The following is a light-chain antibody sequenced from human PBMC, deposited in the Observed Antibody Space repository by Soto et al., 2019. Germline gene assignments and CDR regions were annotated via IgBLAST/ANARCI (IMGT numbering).Light chain of an antibody. CDR1: SSDVGGYNY. Sequence: QSALTRPASVSGSPGQSITISCTGTSSDVGGYNYVSWYQQHPGKAPKLMIYEVSNRPSGVSNRFSGSKSGNTASLTISGLQAEDEADYYCSSYTSSSWVFGGGTKLTVL. CDR2: EVS. CDR3: SSYTSSSWV. V-gene: IGLV2-14*01. J-gene: IGLJ3*02.